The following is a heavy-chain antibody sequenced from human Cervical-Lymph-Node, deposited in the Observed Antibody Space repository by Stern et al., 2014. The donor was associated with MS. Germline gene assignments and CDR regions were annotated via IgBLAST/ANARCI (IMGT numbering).Heavy chain of an antibody. CDR2: MNNDGSTT. J-gene: IGHJ4*02. CDR3: ARDVQGDGNYNLEQ. Sequence: EVQLVESGGVLVQPGESLRLSCAASGFTLSRYWMHCVRQAPGKGMVWISRMNNDGSTTNYADSVKGRFTISRDNAKNMAYLQLNSLRVDDAGVYCCARDVQGDGNYNLEQWGQGTLVTVSS. D-gene: IGHD1-1*01. CDR1: GFTLSRYW. V-gene: IGHV3-74*01.